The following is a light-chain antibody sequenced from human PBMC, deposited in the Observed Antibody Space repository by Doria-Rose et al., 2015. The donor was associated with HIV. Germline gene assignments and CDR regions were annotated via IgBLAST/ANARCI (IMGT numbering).Light chain of an antibody. CDR2: WAS. Sequence: DIRLTQSPESPGMSLGERATLNCKSNQSLLYTSKNYLAWYQQKPGQPPKLLIYWASTRQSGVPARFSGSRSGTDFTLTISSLEAEDVAVYYCQQYYDTPSFGPGTTVDIK. CDR1: QSLLYTSKNY. CDR3: QQYYDTPS. V-gene: IGKV4-1*01. J-gene: IGKJ3*01.